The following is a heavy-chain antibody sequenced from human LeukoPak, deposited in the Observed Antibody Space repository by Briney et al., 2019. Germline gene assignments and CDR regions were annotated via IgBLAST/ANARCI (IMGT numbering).Heavy chain of an antibody. CDR2: IIPIFGTA. CDR3: ARVYYYDSSGYYFRWFDP. J-gene: IGHJ5*02. CDR1: GGTFSSYA. V-gene: IGHV1-69*13. Sequence: ASVKVPCKASGGTFSSYAISWVRQAPGQGLEWMGGIIPIFGTANYAQKFQGRVTITADESTSTAYMELSSLRSEDTAVYYCARVYYYDSSGYYFRWFDPWGQGTLVTVSS. D-gene: IGHD3-22*01.